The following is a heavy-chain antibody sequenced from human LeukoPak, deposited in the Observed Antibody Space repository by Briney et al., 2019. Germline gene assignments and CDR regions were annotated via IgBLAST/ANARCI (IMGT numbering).Heavy chain of an antibody. CDR3: ARAPTDDGWYLKWGYYFDY. CDR2: ITGSSTYI. J-gene: IGHJ4*02. CDR1: GFTFSSYS. D-gene: IGHD6-19*01. V-gene: IGHV3-21*01. Sequence: PGGSLRLSCAASGFTFSSYSMNWVRQTPGKGLEWVSSITGSSTYIFYADSVKGRFTISRDNAKNSLYLQMNSLRAEDTAVYYCARAPTDDGWYLKWGYYFDYWGLGTLVTVSS.